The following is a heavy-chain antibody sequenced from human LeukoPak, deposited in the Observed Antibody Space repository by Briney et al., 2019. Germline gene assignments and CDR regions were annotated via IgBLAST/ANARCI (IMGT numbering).Heavy chain of an antibody. V-gene: IGHV3-48*03. D-gene: IGHD1-26*01. J-gene: IGHJ4*02. CDR2: ISSSGSTI. CDR3: ARANPSGSYWAQRGFDY. Sequence: PGGSLRLSCAASGFTFSSYEMNWVRQAPGKGLEWVSYISSSGSTIHYADSVKGRFTISRDNAKNSLYLQMNSLRAEDTAVYYCARANPSGSYWAQRGFDYWGQGTLVTVSS. CDR1: GFTFSSYE.